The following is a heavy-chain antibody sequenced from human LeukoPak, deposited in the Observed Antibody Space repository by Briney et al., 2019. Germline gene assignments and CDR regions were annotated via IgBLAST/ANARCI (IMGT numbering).Heavy chain of an antibody. Sequence: GASVKVSCKASGGTFSSYAISWVRQAPGQGLEWMGGIIPIFGTANYAQKFQGRVTITTDESTSTAYMELSSLRSEDTAVYYCARSMVRGVIITYVYFDYWGQGTLVTVSS. CDR1: GGTFSSYA. V-gene: IGHV1-69*05. D-gene: IGHD3-10*01. CDR3: ARSMVRGVIITYVYFDY. CDR2: IIPIFGTA. J-gene: IGHJ4*02.